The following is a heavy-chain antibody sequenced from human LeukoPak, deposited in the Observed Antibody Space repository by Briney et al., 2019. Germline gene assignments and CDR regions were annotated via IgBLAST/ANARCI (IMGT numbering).Heavy chain of an antibody. D-gene: IGHD3-22*01. CDR3: ARELYYYDSSGYYDY. J-gene: IGHJ4*02. CDR2: IYYSGST. Sequence: SSETLSLTCTVSGGSISSYYWSWIRQPPGKGLEWSGYIYYSGSTNYNPSLKSRVTISVDTSKNQFSLKLSSVTAADTAVYYCARELYYYDSSGYYDYWGQGTLVTVSS. CDR1: GGSISSYY. V-gene: IGHV4-59*01.